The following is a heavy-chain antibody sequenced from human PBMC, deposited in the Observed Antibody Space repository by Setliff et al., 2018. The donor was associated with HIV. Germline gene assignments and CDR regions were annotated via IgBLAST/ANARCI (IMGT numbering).Heavy chain of an antibody. CDR2: IWHDGKNK. V-gene: IGHV3-33*08. D-gene: IGHD6-13*01. CDR3: ATVWTAGSLFY. J-gene: IGHJ4*02. CDR1: GFTFSSYD. Sequence: PGGFLRLSCAASGFTFSSYDMEWVRQAPGKGLEWVAVIWHDGKNKFYADSVKGRFTISRDNAKNSLYLQMNSLRAEDTAVYYCATVWTAGSLFYWGQGTLVTVSS.